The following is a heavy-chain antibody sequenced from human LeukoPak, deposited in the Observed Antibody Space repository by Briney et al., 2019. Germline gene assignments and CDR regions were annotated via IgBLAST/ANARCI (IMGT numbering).Heavy chain of an antibody. CDR3: ARRRSVTGTHWFDP. Sequence: GESLKISCKGSGYSFTSYWIGGVRQMPGKGLEWMGIIYPGDSNTRYSPSFQGQVTISVDKSISTAYLQWSSLKASDTAMYYCARRRSVTGTHWFDPWGQGTLVTVSS. CDR2: IYPGDSNT. V-gene: IGHV5-51*01. CDR1: GYSFTSYW. J-gene: IGHJ5*02. D-gene: IGHD6-19*01.